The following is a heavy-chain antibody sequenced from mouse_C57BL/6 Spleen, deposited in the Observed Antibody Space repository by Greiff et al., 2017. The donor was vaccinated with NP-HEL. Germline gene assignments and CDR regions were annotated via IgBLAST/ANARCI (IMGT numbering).Heavy chain of an antibody. D-gene: IGHD1-1*01. CDR1: GFTFSSYT. Sequence: VQLKESGGGLVKPGGSLKLSCAASGFTFSSYTMSWVRQTPEKRLEWVATISGGGGNTYYPDSVKGRFTISRDNAKNTLYLQMSSLRSEDTALYYCARLNYYGSSPYYFDYWGQGTTLTVSS. J-gene: IGHJ2*01. CDR2: ISGGGGNT. V-gene: IGHV5-9*01. CDR3: ARLNYYGSSPYYFDY.